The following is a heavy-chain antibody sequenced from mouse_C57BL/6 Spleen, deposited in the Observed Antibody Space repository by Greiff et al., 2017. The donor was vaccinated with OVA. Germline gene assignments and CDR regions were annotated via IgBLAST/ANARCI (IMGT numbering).Heavy chain of an antibody. Sequence: QVQLQQSGPGLVQPSQSLSITCTVSGFSLTSYGVHWVRQSPGKGLEWLGVIWSGGSTDYNAAFISKLSISKDNSKSQVFFKMTSLQADDTAIYYCARTDGYFPRYFDVGGTGTTVTVSS. CDR1: GFSLTSYG. CDR3: ARTDGYFPRYFDV. V-gene: IGHV2-2*01. CDR2: IWSGGST. J-gene: IGHJ1*03. D-gene: IGHD2-3*01.